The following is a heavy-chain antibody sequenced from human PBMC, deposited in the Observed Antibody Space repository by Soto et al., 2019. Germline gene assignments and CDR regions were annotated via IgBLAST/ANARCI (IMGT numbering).Heavy chain of an antibody. J-gene: IGHJ6*02. V-gene: IGHV5-51*01. CDR2: IYPGDSDT. CDR3: ARQEELVFNYGMDV. D-gene: IGHD6-6*01. CDR1: GYTFISYW. Sequence: PGESLKISCKGSGYTFISYWIVWVRQMPGRGLEWMGIIYPGDSDTRYSPSFQGQVTISADKSINTAYLQWSSLKASDTAIYYCARQEELVFNYGMDVWGQGTKVTGSS.